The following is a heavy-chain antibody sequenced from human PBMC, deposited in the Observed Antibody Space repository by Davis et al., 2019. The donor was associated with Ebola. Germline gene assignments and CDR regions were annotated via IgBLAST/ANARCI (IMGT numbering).Heavy chain of an antibody. Sequence: GESLKISCKGSGYSFTTYWITWVRQMPGKGLEWMGRIDPSDSYSNYSPSFQGHVIMSADKSINTAYLQWSRLKASDTGIYYCATLAYHHDASLPPPPGMDVWGQGTTVIVSS. CDR3: ATLAYHHDASLPPPPGMDV. CDR2: IDPSDSYS. CDR1: GYSFTTYW. D-gene: IGHD1-14*01. V-gene: IGHV5-10-1*01. J-gene: IGHJ6*02.